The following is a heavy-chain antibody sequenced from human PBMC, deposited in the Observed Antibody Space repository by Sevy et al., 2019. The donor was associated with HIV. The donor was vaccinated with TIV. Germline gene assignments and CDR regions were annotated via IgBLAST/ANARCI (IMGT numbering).Heavy chain of an antibody. D-gene: IGHD1-26*01. V-gene: IGHV1-46*01. CDR2: INPSGGST. CDR1: GYTFTSYY. Sequence: ASVKVSCKASGYTFTSYYMHWVRQAPGQGLEWMGIINPSGGSTSYAQKFQGRVTMTRDTSTGTVYMELSSLGSEDTAVDYGARGRGGEVGVDAFDIWGQGTMVTVSS. J-gene: IGHJ3*02. CDR3: ARGRGGEVGVDAFDI.